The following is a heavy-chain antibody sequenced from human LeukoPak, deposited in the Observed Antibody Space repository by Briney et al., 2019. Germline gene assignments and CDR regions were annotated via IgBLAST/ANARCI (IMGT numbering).Heavy chain of an antibody. Sequence: ASVKVSCKVSGYTLTELSMHWVRQAPGKGLEWMGGFDPEDDEIIYAQRFQGRVTMTEDASTDTAYMELRSLRSEDTAVYYCATETGNFYFYPGGQGTLVTVSS. CDR2: FDPEDDEI. CDR1: GYTLTELS. V-gene: IGHV1-24*01. CDR3: ATETGNFYFYP. J-gene: IGHJ5*02. D-gene: IGHD1-26*01.